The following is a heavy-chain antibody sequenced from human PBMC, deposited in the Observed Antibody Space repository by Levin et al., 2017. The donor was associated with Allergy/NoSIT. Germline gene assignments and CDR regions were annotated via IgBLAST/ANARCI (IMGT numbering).Heavy chain of an antibody. J-gene: IGHJ4*02. Sequence: GGSLRLSCAASGFTFSSYAMSWVRQAPGKGLEWVSAISGSGGSTYYADSVKGRFTISRDNSKNTLYLQMNSLRAEDTAVYYCAKVLAPGTRPRYFDYWGQGTLVTVSS. D-gene: IGHD1-1*01. V-gene: IGHV3-23*01. CDR3: AKVLAPGTRPRYFDY. CDR2: ISGSGGST. CDR1: GFTFSSYA.